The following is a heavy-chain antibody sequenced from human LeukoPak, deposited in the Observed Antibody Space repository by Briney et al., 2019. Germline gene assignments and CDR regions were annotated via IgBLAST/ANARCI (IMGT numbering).Heavy chain of an antibody. CDR1: GYSISSGSYY. Sequence: PSQTLSLTCTVSGYSISSGSYYWSWIRQPAGKGLEWIGRIYSSGITNYNPSLKSRVTISIDTSKNQISLKLSSVTAADTAVYYCARGLSAAGLGDYWGQGTLVTVS. J-gene: IGHJ4*02. CDR3: ARGLSAAGLGDY. D-gene: IGHD6-13*01. CDR2: IYSSGIT. V-gene: IGHV4-61*02.